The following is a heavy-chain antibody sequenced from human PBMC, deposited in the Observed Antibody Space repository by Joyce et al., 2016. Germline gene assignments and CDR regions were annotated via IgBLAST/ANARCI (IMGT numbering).Heavy chain of an antibody. CDR2: INAGGSPR. J-gene: IGHJ1*01. D-gene: IGHD3/OR15-3a*01. CDR3: ARESSFYLDFFQH. V-gene: IGHV3-74*01. CDR1: GFTFSSYW. Sequence: EVQLVESGGGLVQPGGSLRLSCAASGFTFSSYWMHWLRQAPGKGLEWVSRINAGGSPRNYADSVKGRFTISRDNAKNTVYLQLNSLRPEDTAVYYCARESSFYLDFFQHWGQGTLVTVSS.